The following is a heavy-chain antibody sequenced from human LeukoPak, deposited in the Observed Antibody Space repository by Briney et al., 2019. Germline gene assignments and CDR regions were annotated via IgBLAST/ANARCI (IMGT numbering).Heavy chain of an antibody. CDR3: ARDLGGASDY. J-gene: IGHJ4*02. Sequence: PGGSLRLSCAASGFTFSSYAMHWVRQAPGKGLECVSAISSNGGSTYYANSVKGRFTISRDNSKNTLYLQMGSLRAEDMAVYYCARDLGGASDYWGQGTLVTVSS. CDR2: ISSNGGST. D-gene: IGHD3-16*01. V-gene: IGHV3-64*01. CDR1: GFTFSSYA.